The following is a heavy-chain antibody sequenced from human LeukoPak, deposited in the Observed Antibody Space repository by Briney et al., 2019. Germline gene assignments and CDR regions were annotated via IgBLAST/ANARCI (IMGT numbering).Heavy chain of an antibody. CDR2: MNIDGSEK. Sequence: GGSLRLSCAASGFTFSSYWMGWVRQAPGKWLEWVANMNIDGSEKYYADSAKGRFTISRDNARNSVYLQMNSLRVEDTAVYYCARDPVEWELLLDYWGQGTLVTVSP. V-gene: IGHV3-7*01. CDR3: ARDPVEWELLLDY. D-gene: IGHD1-26*01. J-gene: IGHJ4*02. CDR1: GFTFSSYW.